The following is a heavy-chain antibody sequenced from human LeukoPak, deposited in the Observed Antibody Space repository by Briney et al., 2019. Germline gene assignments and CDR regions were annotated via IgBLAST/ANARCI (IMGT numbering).Heavy chain of an antibody. Sequence: GASVKVSCKASGYTFTSYGISWVRQAPGQGLEWMGWISAYNGNTNYAQKLQGRVTMTTDTSTSTAYMELRSLRSDDTAVYYCARGTEGLVVVTAPAEFDPWGQGTLVTVSS. J-gene: IGHJ5*02. CDR3: ARGTEGLVVVTAPAEFDP. D-gene: IGHD2-21*02. V-gene: IGHV1-18*01. CDR2: ISAYNGNT. CDR1: GYTFTSYG.